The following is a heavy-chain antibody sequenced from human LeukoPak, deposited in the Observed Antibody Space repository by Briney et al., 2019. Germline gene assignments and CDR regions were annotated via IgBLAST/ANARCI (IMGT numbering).Heavy chain of an antibody. CDR1: GFTFSSYA. D-gene: IGHD3-10*01. J-gene: IGHJ6*04. Sequence: GGSLRLSCAASGFTFSSYAMHWVRQAPGMGLEWVAVISYDGSNKYYADSVKGRFTISRDNSKNTLYLQMNSLRAEDTAVYYCARSSGWGVIIIPYYYYGMDVWGKGTTVTVSS. CDR2: ISYDGSNK. CDR3: ARSSGWGVIIIPYYYYGMDV. V-gene: IGHV3-30*04.